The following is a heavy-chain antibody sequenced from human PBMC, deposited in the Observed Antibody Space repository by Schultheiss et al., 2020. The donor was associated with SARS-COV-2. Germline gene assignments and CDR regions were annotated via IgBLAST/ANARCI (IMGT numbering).Heavy chain of an antibody. J-gene: IGHJ5*02. V-gene: IGHV4-59*10. Sequence: SETLSLTCAVYGGSFSGYYWSWIRQPAGKGLEWIGRIYTSGSTNYNPSLKSRVTMSVDTSKNQFSLKLSSVTAADTAVYYCATAPDNNWFDPWGQGTLVTVSS. D-gene: IGHD3-9*01. CDR3: ATAPDNNWFDP. CDR2: IYTSGST. CDR1: GGSFSGYY.